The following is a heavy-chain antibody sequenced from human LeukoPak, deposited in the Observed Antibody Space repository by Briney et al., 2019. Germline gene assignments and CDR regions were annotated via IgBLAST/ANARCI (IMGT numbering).Heavy chain of an antibody. CDR2: ISGSGGPT. CDR1: GFTFINYA. J-gene: IGHJ4*02. D-gene: IGHD6-13*01. CDR3: AKDLEPCSSSWYYFEY. V-gene: IGHV3-23*01. Sequence: GGSLRLSCAASGFTFINYAMSWVRQAPGKGLEWVSAISGSGGPTYYADSVKGRFTISRDNTKNTLYLQMNGLRVEDTAVYYCAKDLEPCSSSWYYFEYWGQGTLVTVSS.